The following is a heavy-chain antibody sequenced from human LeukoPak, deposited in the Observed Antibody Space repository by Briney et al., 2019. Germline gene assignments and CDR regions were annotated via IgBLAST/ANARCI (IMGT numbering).Heavy chain of an antibody. CDR3: AKGYNYGPFDY. J-gene: IGHJ4*02. V-gene: IGHV4-61*08. CDR1: GGSVSSGGYY. D-gene: IGHD5-18*01. Sequence: SETLSLTCTVSGGSVSSGGYYWSWIRQPPGKGLDWIGYIYYSGSTNYNPSLKSRVTISVDTSKNQFSLKLSSVTAADTAVYYCAKGYNYGPFDYWGQGTLVTVSS. CDR2: IYYSGST.